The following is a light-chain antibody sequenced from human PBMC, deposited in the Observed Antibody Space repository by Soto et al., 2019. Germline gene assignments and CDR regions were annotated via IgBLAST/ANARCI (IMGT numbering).Light chain of an antibody. J-gene: IGKJ5*01. CDR3: QQRSNWPIT. CDR2: DAS. V-gene: IGKV3-11*01. Sequence: EIVMTQSPATLSVSPGERATLSCRASQSVSSNLAWYQHKPGQAPRLVIYDASLRANGVPARFGGSGSGTDFTLTISSLEPEDFALYYCQQRSNWPITFGQGTRLENK. CDR1: QSVSSN.